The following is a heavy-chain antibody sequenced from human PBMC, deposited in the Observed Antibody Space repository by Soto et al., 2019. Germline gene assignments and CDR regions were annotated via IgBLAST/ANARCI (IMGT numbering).Heavy chain of an antibody. J-gene: IGHJ6*02. V-gene: IGHV3-30*18. D-gene: IGHD2-2*02. CDR1: GFTFSSYG. Sequence: GGSLRLSCAASGFTFSSYGMHWVRQAPGKGLEWVAVISYDGSNKYYADSVKGRFTISRDNSKNTLYLQMNSLRAEDTAVYYCAKDRCSSTSCYSYYYYYGMDVWGQRTTVTVSS. CDR2: ISYDGSNK. CDR3: AKDRCSSTSCYSYYYYYGMDV.